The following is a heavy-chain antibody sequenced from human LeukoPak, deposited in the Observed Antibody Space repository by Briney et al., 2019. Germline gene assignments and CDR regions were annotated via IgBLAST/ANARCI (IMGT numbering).Heavy chain of an antibody. J-gene: IGHJ4*02. D-gene: IGHD3-22*01. CDR2: ISYSGSS. V-gene: IGHV4-30-4*01. Sequence: SETLSLTCTVSGDSISSGDYYWSWIRQPPGKGLEWIGYISYSGSSYYNPSLNSRVTMSVDTSKNQFSLKLSSVTAADTAVYYCARDTSGYYQIDYWGQGTLVTVSS. CDR3: ARDTSGYYQIDY. CDR1: GDSISSGDYY.